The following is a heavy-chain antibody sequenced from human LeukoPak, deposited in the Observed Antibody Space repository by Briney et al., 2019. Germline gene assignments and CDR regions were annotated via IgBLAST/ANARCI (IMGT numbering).Heavy chain of an antibody. V-gene: IGHV1-2*02. CDR2: INPNIGGT. J-gene: IGHJ6*02. D-gene: IGHD6-19*01. Sequence: ASVKVSCKASGYTFTGYYMHWVRQAPGQGLEWMGWINPNIGGTNYAQKFQGRVTMTRDTSISTAYMELSRLRSDDTAVYYCGKMAVAGTYYYYYGMDVWGQGTTVTVSS. CDR1: GYTFTGYY. CDR3: GKMAVAGTYYYYYGMDV.